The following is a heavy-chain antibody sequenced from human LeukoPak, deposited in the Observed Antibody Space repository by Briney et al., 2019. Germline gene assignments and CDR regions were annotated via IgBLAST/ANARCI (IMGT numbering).Heavy chain of an antibody. Sequence: PGGSLRLSCAASGFTFINYGLYWVRQPPGKGLEWVATVWYDGNNKYYADSVKGRFTISRDNSKNTLYLQMNSLRAEDTAVYYCAKWGGIVGATIDYWGQGTLVTVSS. CDR2: VWYDGNNK. V-gene: IGHV3-33*06. D-gene: IGHD1-26*01. CDR1: GFTFINYG. CDR3: AKWGGIVGATIDY. J-gene: IGHJ4*02.